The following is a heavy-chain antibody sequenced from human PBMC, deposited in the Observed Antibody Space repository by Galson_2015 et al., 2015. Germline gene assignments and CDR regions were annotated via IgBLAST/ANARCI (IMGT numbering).Heavy chain of an antibody. V-gene: IGHV3-30*04. Sequence: SLRLSCAASGFTFSSYAMHWVRQAPSKGLEWVAVISYDGSNKYYADSVKGRFTISRDNSKNTLYLQMNSLRAEDTAVYYCAKDFRRLLPLHAFDIWGQGTMVTVSS. J-gene: IGHJ3*02. CDR3: AKDFRRLLPLHAFDI. CDR1: GFTFSSYA. CDR2: ISYDGSNK. D-gene: IGHD3-22*01.